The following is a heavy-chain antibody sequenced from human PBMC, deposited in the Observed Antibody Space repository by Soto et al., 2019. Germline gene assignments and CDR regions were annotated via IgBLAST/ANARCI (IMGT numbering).Heavy chain of an antibody. D-gene: IGHD1-7*01. CDR2: IIPIFGTA. CDR1: GGTFSSYA. J-gene: IGHJ5*02. CDR3: ARDMSPVTGTTLSSSFDP. V-gene: IGHV1-69*13. Sequence: SVKVSCKASGGTFSSYAISWVRQAPGQGLEWMGGIIPIFGTANYAQKFQGRVTITADESTSTAYMELSSLRSEDTAVYYCARDMSPVTGTTLSSSFDPWGQGTLVTVSS.